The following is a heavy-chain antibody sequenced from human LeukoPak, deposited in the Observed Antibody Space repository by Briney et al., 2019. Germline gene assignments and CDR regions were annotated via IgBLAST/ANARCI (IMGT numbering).Heavy chain of an antibody. Sequence: GGSLRLSCAASGFTFSNAWMTWVRQPPGKGLEWVGRLKSKTDGGTTDYAAPVKGRFTISRDDSKNTLYLQMSSLKTEDTAVYYCTTGKYGDYYFDNWGQGTLVTVSS. D-gene: IGHD4-17*01. J-gene: IGHJ4*02. V-gene: IGHV3-15*01. CDR1: GFTFSNAW. CDR3: TTGKYGDYYFDN. CDR2: LKSKTDGGTT.